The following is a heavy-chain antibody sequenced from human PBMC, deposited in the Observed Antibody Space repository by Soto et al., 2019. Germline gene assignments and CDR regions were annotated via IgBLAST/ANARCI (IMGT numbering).Heavy chain of an antibody. CDR2: INPNSGGT. V-gene: IGHV1-2*04. Sequence: ASVKVSCKASGYTFTGYYMHWVREAPGQGLEWMGWINPNSGGTNYAQKFQGWVTMTRDTSISTAYMELSRLRSDDTAVYYCARDRGGPADDAFDIWGQGTMVTVSS. CDR3: ARDRGGPADDAFDI. J-gene: IGHJ3*02. CDR1: GYTFTGYY.